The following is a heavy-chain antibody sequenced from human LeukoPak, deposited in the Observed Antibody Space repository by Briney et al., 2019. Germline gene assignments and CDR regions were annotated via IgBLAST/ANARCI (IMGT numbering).Heavy chain of an antibody. Sequence: GESLKISCNGSGYXFTNYWISWVRQMPGKGLEWRGIIYPGDSDTRYSPSFQGQVTISADKSISTAYLQGSSLKASDTAMYYCARLGIAAAGLAFDYWGQGTLVTVSS. CDR3: ARLGIAAAGLAFDY. V-gene: IGHV5-51*01. CDR1: GYXFTNYW. J-gene: IGHJ4*02. D-gene: IGHD6-13*01. CDR2: IYPGDSDT.